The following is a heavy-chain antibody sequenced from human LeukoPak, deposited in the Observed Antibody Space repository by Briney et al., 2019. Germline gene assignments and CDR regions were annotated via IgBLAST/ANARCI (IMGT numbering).Heavy chain of an antibody. V-gene: IGHV4-34*01. Sequence: SETLSLTCAVYGGSFSGYYWSWIRQPPGKGLEWIGEINHSGSSNYNPSLKSRGTISVDTSKKQFSLKLSSVTAADTAVYYCARRRVSGRYYYYGMDVWGQGTTVTVSS. CDR3: ARRRVSGRYYYYGMDV. CDR2: INHSGSS. D-gene: IGHD3-10*01. J-gene: IGHJ6*02. CDR1: GGSFSGYY.